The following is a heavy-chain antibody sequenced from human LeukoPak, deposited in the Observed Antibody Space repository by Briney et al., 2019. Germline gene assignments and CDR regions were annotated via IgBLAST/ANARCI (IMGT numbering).Heavy chain of an antibody. Sequence: GASVKVSCKASGYTFTDYYLHWVRQAPGQGLEWMGWINSNSGDTHYAQKFQGRVTMTRDTSISTAYMELSRLTSDDTALYYCVRVVAVPGDDYWGQGTLVTVSS. V-gene: IGHV1-2*02. CDR3: VRVVAVPGDDY. CDR1: GYTFTDYY. D-gene: IGHD6-19*01. CDR2: INSNSGDT. J-gene: IGHJ4*02.